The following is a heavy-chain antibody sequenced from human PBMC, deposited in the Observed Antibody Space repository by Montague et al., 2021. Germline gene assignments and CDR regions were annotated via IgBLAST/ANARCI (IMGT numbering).Heavy chain of an antibody. Sequence: SLRLSCAASGFTFSDYYMSWIRQAPGKGLEWVSYISSSSSYTNYANSVKGRFTISRDNAKNSLYLQMNSLRAEDTAVYYCARDQPHYDSLTGYYKEYYYMDVWGQGTTVTVSS. J-gene: IGHJ6*02. D-gene: IGHD3-9*01. CDR1: GFTFSDYY. CDR3: ARDQPHYDSLTGYYKEYYYMDV. CDR2: ISSSSSYT. V-gene: IGHV3-11*06.